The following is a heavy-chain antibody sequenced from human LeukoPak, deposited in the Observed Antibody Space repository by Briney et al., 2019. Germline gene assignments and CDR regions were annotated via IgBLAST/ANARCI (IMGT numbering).Heavy chain of an antibody. D-gene: IGHD2-2*01. Sequence: SETLSLTCTVSGGSISSSSYYWGWIRQPPGKGLEWIGSIYYSGSTYYNPSLKSRVTISVDTSKNQFSLKLSSVTAADTAVYYCSGPGGYQPNSLGAFDIWGQGTMVTVSS. J-gene: IGHJ3*02. CDR3: SGPGGYQPNSLGAFDI. CDR2: IYYSGST. CDR1: GGSISSSSYY. V-gene: IGHV4-39*01.